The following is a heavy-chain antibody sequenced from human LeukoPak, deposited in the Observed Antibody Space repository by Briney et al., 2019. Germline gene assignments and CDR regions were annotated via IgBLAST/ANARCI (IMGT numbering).Heavy chain of an antibody. D-gene: IGHD6-19*01. CDR2: INPNTGGT. Sequence: ASVKVSFKASEYTFTRYYMHWVRQAPGQGLEWMGWINPNTGGTNYAQKFQGRVTMTRDTSITTAYMELRSLEYDDTAVYYCAKDFRDQWLVNAFHIWGQGTMVTVSS. CDR3: AKDFRDQWLVNAFHI. V-gene: IGHV1-2*02. J-gene: IGHJ3*02. CDR1: EYTFTRYY.